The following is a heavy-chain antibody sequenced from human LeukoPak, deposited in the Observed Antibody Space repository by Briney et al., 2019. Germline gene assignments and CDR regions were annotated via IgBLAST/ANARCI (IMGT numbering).Heavy chain of an antibody. CDR1: GGTFSSYA. D-gene: IGHD6-13*01. CDR3: ARVRGQQLVLPRGKHYYYYMDV. J-gene: IGHJ6*03. Sequence: SVKVSCKASGGTFSSYAISWVRQAPGQGLEWMGGIIPIFGTANYAQKFRGRVTITADKSTRTAYMELSSLRSEDTAVYYCARVRGQQLVLPRGKHYYYYMDVWGKGTTVTISS. CDR2: IIPIFGTA. V-gene: IGHV1-69*06.